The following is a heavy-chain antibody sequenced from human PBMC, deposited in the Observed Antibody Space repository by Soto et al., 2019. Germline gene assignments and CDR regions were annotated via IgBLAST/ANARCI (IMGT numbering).Heavy chain of an antibody. Sequence: QVQLVQSGAEVKKPGASVKVSCKTSGYTFIVYYIYWVRQAPGQGLEYMGWINPSSGGTIYAQKFQGLVTMTRDTSISTVYMELSRLRSDDTAVYYCAKAAAAGYYYGMDVWGQGTTVTVSS. J-gene: IGHJ6*02. CDR2: INPSSGGT. V-gene: IGHV1-2*04. CDR3: AKAAAAGYYYGMDV. D-gene: IGHD6-25*01. CDR1: GYTFIVYY.